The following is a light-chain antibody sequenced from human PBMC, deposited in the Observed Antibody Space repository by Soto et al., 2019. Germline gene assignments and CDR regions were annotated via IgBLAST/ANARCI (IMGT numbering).Light chain of an antibody. Sequence: QSALTQPASVSGSPGQSITISCTGTSSDVGGYNYVSWYQHHPGKAPKLMISDVSNRPSGVSNRFSGSKSGNTASLTISGLQAEDEADYYCSSSTTSSPYVFGAGTKLTVL. J-gene: IGLJ1*01. CDR2: DVS. CDR3: SSSTTSSPYV. V-gene: IGLV2-14*03. CDR1: SSDVGGYNY.